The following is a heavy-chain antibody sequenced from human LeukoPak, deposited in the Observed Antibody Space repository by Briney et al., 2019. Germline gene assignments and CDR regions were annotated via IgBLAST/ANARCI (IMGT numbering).Heavy chain of an antibody. CDR3: AKDSDSGSYDYFDY. CDR2: ISGSGGST. D-gene: IGHD1-26*01. CDR1: GFTFSNYA. J-gene: IGHJ4*02. Sequence: GGSLRLSCAASGFTFSNYAMGWVRQAPGKGLEWVSAISGSGGSTYYADSVKGRFTISRDNSKNTLYLQMNSLRAEDTAVYYCAKDSDSGSYDYFDYWGQGTLVTVSS. V-gene: IGHV3-23*01.